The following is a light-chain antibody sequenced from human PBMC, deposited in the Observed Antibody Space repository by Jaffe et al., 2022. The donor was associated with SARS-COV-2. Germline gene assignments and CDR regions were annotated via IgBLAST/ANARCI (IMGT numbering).Light chain of an antibody. J-gene: IGKJ2*01. CDR2: DAS. CDR1: QSVSSY. V-gene: IGKV3-11*01. CDR3: QQHRSA. Sequence: EIVLTQSPATLSLSPGERATLSCRASQSVSSYLAWYQQKPGQAPRLLIYDASNRATGIPARFSGSGSGTDFTLTISSLEPEDFAVYYCQQHRSAFGQGTKLEIK.